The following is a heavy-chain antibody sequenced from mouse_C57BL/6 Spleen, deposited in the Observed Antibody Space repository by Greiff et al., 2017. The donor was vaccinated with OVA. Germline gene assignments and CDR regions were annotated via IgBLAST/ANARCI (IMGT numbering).Heavy chain of an antibody. Sequence: QVQLQQSGPGLVAPSQSLSITCTVSGFSLTSYAISWVRQPPGKGLEWLGVIWTGGGTNYNSALKSRLSISKDNSKSQVFLKMNSLQTDDTARYYCARKTLTGGFYYAMDYWGQGTSVTVSS. D-gene: IGHD4-1*01. CDR2: IWTGGGT. CDR3: ARKTLTGGFYYAMDY. CDR1: GFSLTSYA. V-gene: IGHV2-9-1*01. J-gene: IGHJ4*01.